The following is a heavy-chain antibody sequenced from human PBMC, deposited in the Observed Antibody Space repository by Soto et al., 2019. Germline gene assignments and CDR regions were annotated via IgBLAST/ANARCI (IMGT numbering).Heavy chain of an antibody. CDR2: IYPGDSDT. Sequence: GESRKISCXGSGYSFTTYWIAWVRQMPGKGLEWVGIIYPGDSDTRYSPSFEGHVTISVDKSISTAFLQWNSLKASDNAIYYCARHSTSAPKDYWGQGTLVTVSS. CDR3: ARHSTSAPKDY. V-gene: IGHV5-51*01. CDR1: GYSFTTYW. D-gene: IGHD3-10*01. J-gene: IGHJ4*01.